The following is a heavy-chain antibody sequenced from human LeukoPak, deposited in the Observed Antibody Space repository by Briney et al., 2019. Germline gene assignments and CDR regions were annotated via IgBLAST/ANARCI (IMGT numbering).Heavy chain of an antibody. CDR2: IYGSGRT. Sequence: PSETLSLTCTVSGDSISSGSYYWSWIRQPAGKGLEWIGRIYGSGRTNYNLSLKSRVTMSVDTSKKQFSLKLSSVTAADTAVYYCARHAVEAASRWFDPWGQGTLVTVSS. CDR1: GDSISSGSYY. CDR3: ARHAVEAASRWFDP. V-gene: IGHV4-61*02. J-gene: IGHJ5*02. D-gene: IGHD1-1*01.